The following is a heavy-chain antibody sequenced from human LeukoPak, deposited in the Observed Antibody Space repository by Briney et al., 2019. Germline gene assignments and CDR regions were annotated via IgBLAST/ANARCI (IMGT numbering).Heavy chain of an antibody. Sequence: PSETLSLTCAVSGGSISSGGYSWSWIRQPPGEGLEWIGYIYHSGSTYYNPSLKSRVTISVDRSKNQFSLKLSSVTAADTAVYYCARGVWFDPWGQGTLVTVSS. V-gene: IGHV4-30-2*01. CDR1: GGSISSGGYS. CDR2: IYHSGST. J-gene: IGHJ5*02. CDR3: ARGVWFDP.